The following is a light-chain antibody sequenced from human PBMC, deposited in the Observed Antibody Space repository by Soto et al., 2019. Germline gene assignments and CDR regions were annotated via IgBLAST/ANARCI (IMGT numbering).Light chain of an antibody. V-gene: IGKV1-39*01. CDR3: QQSYSSPMYT. CDR2: AAS. CDR1: QNINRY. Sequence: DIQMTQSPSSLSGSVGDRITITCRASQNINRYLNWYQQKPGKAPKLLIYAASTLQSGVPSRFSGSGFGTDFTLTISSLQPEDSATYSCQQSYSSPMYTFGQGTKLEI. J-gene: IGKJ2*01.